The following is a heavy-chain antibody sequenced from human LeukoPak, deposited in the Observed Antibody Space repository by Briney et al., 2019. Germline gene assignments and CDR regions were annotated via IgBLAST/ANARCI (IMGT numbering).Heavy chain of an antibody. D-gene: IGHD1-26*01. CDR3: AKDLGSYLDY. J-gene: IGHJ4*02. CDR1: GFSFGNHA. Sequence: GGSLRLSCAASGFSFGNHAMIWVRQAAGKGLEWVSAISGSGGSTYYADSVKGRFTISRDNSKNTLYLQMNSLRAEDTAVYYCAKDLGSYLDYWGQGTLVTVSS. V-gene: IGHV3-23*01. CDR2: ISGSGGST.